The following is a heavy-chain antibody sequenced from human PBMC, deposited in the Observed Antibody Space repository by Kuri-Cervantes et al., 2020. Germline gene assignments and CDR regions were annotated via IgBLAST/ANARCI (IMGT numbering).Heavy chain of an antibody. D-gene: IGHD3-22*01. J-gene: IGHJ3*02. Sequence: SETLSLTCTVSGGSISSYYWSWIRQPPGKGLEWIGYIYYSGSTNYNPSLKSRVTISVDRSKNQFSLKLSSVTAADTAVYYCARALSSGYYYVPTEDAFDIWGQGTMVTVSS. CDR1: GGSISSYY. CDR2: IYYSGST. CDR3: ARALSSGYYYVPTEDAFDI. V-gene: IGHV4-59*12.